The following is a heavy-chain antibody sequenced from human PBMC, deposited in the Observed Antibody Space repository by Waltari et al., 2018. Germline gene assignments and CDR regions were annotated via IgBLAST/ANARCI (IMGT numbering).Heavy chain of an antibody. CDR3: AKDISFGHYYYGLDV. J-gene: IGHJ6*02. V-gene: IGHV3-9*01. CDR1: GFTFDDYA. Sequence: QLVESGGGLVQPGWSLRLSCTASGFTFDDYAMHWVRQIPGKGLEWVSGISWNSDMIGYADSVKGRFTISRDNAKNSLYLQMNSLRAEDTALYYCAKDISFGHYYYGLDVWGQGTTVTVSS. CDR2: ISWNSDMI. D-gene: IGHD3-16*01.